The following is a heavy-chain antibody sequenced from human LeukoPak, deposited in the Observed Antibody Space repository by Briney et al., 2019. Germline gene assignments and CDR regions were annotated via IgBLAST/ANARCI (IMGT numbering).Heavy chain of an antibody. J-gene: IGHJ6*02. D-gene: IGHD3-22*01. CDR3: ARDWGLDSSGLSYYYCGMDV. V-gene: IGHV1-18*01. CDR2: ISAYNGNT. Sequence: ASLWVSCEASGYTFTIYSISCVRQTPGQGVEWMGWISAYNGNTNYAQKLQGRVTMTTDTSTSTAYMELRSLRSDDTAVYYCARDWGLDSSGLSYYYCGMDVWGQGTTVTVSS. CDR1: GYTFTIYS.